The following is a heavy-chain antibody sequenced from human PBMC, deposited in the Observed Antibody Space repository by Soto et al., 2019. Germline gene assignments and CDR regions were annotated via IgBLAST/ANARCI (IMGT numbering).Heavy chain of an antibody. D-gene: IGHD6-13*01. V-gene: IGHV5-51*01. CDR3: ARHHGSPGSYFGMDV. CDR1: GYSFTSYW. Sequence: GESLKISCKGSGYSFTSYWINWVRQMPGKGLEWMGIIYPGDSDTRYSPSYQGQVTISADKSISTAYLQWRSLKASDTAMYYCARHHGSPGSYFGMDVWGQGTTVTVSS. CDR2: IYPGDSDT. J-gene: IGHJ6*02.